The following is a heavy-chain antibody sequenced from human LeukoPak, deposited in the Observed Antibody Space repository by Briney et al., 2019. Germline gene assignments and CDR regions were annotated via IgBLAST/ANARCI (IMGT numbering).Heavy chain of an antibody. V-gene: IGHV1-2*02. Sequence: ASVKVSCKASGYTFTGYCMHWVRQAPGQGLEWMGWINANTGGTDYAQKFQGRVTMTRDTSISTGYMDLSTLRSDDTAVYYCARGPSYSFDDWGQGTMVTVSS. CDR2: INANTGGT. CDR1: GYTFTGYC. D-gene: IGHD1-26*01. CDR3: ARGPSYSFDD. J-gene: IGHJ3*01.